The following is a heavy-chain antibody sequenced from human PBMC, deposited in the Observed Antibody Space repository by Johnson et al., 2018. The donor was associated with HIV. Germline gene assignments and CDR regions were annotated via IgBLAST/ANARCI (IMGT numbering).Heavy chain of an antibody. J-gene: IGHJ3*02. D-gene: IGHD2-2*01. Sequence: EVQLVESGGGLIQPGGSLRLSCVASGFTVSSNYMSWVRQAPGKGLEWVSVFYSGGSTYYADSVKGRFTISRDNSKNTLYLQMNSLRAEDTAVYYCARRCSSSSCSHGAFDIWGQGTMVTVSS. CDR3: ARRCSSSSCSHGAFDI. CDR2: FYSGGST. V-gene: IGHV3-53*01. CDR1: GFTVSSNY.